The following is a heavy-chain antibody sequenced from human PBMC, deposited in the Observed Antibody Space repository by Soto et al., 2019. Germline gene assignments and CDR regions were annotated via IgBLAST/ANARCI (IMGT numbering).Heavy chain of an antibody. V-gene: IGHV3-23*01. Sequence: VQLLESGGNLVQPGGSLRLSCAASGFTFSSYAMSWVRQAPGKGLEWVSAISGSGGSKYYGDAVKGRFTTSRDSSKKTLDVQMNSMRGDDGAVYYCAKERYAVAGTSIDYWGEGTVVTVSS. CDR3: AKERYAVAGTSIDY. J-gene: IGHJ4*02. CDR1: GFTFSSYA. CDR2: ISGSGGSK. D-gene: IGHD6-19*01.